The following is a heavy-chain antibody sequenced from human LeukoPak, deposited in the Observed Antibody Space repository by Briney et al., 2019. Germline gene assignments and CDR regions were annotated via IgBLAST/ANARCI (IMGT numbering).Heavy chain of an antibody. CDR2: MNPYSGDR. Sequence: ASVKVSCKTSGYTFTTYHINWVRQATGQGLEWLGWMNPYSGDRGYAQKFQGRLSITSDTSISPAYMELSSLRSDDTAVYFCARTTSLTASGYDYWGQGTLVTVSS. D-gene: IGHD4-17*01. CDR1: GYTFTTYH. V-gene: IGHV1-8*03. J-gene: IGHJ4*02. CDR3: ARTTSLTASGYDY.